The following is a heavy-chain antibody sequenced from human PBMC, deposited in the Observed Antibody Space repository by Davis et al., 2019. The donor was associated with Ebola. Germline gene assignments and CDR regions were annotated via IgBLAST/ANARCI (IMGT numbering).Heavy chain of an antibody. Sequence: MPGGSLRLSCAVYGGSFSGYYWSWIRQPPGKGLEWIGYIYYSGSTNYNPSLKSRVTISVDTSKNQFSLKLSSVTAADTAVYYCARHGEEYLDYWGQGTLVTVSS. V-gene: IGHV4-59*08. J-gene: IGHJ4*02. CDR2: IYYSGST. CDR1: GGSFSGYY. D-gene: IGHD3-10*01. CDR3: ARHGEEYLDY.